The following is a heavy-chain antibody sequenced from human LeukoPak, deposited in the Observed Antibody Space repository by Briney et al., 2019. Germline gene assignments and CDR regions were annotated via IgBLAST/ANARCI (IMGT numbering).Heavy chain of an antibody. D-gene: IGHD3-3*01. CDR3: ARDGTTFFGASIIVDYYYAMDV. V-gene: IGHV3-48*02. Sequence: GGSLRLSCAASGFTFSVYGMNWVRQVPGKGLEWVSYISNSGTSTYYSDSAKGRFTISRDNARNSLYLQMSSLRDEDTAVYFCARDGTTFFGASIIVDYYYAMDVWGQGTTVTVSS. J-gene: IGHJ6*02. CDR1: GFTFSVYG. CDR2: ISNSGTST.